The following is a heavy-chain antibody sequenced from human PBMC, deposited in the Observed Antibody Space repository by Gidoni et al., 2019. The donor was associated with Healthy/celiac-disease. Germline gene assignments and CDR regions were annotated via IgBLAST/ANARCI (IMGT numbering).Heavy chain of an antibody. J-gene: IGHJ6*02. Sequence: QVQLQESGPGLVKPSQTLSLTCTVSGGSISSGSYFWRWIRQPAGKGLEWIGRIYTSGSTNYNPSLKSRVTMSVDTSKNQFSLKLRSVTAADTAVYYCARDLEVYSSSSLSYYYYGMDVWGQGTTVTVSS. CDR3: ARDLEVYSSSSLSYYYYGMDV. CDR2: IYTSGST. V-gene: IGHV4-61*02. D-gene: IGHD6-6*01. CDR1: GGSISSGSYF.